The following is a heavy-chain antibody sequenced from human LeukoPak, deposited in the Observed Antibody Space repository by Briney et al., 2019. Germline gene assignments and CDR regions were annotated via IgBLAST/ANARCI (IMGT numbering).Heavy chain of an antibody. CDR3: ARAGGSGSFSYYYYMDV. V-gene: IGHV1-2*02. Sequence: ASVKVSCKASGYTFTSYHMHWVRQAPGQGLEWMGWINPNSGGTNYAQNFQGRVTMTRDTSISTAYMELSSLRSDDTAVYYCARAGGSGSFSYYYYMDVWGKGTTVTISS. CDR2: INPNSGGT. D-gene: IGHD3-10*01. J-gene: IGHJ6*03. CDR1: GYTFTSYH.